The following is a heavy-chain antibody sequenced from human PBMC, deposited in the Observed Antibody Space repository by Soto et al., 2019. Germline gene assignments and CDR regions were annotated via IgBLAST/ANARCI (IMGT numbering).Heavy chain of an antibody. CDR1: RFIFSSYA. V-gene: IGHV3-48*02. CDR3: VGVSTYFEY. J-gene: IGHJ4*02. CDR2: SSISSASI. Sequence: GGSLRLSCVASRFIFSSYAMNWVRQAPGKGLEWISFSSISSASIYYADSVKGRFTISRDNAESSLYLQMNSLRDEDTAVYYCVGVSTYFEYWGQGTLVTVSS.